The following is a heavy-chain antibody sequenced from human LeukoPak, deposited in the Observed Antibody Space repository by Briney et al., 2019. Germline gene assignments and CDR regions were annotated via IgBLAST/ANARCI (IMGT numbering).Heavy chain of an antibody. D-gene: IGHD2-2*01. CDR3: ARDGLVPAAKNWFDP. J-gene: IGHJ5*02. Sequence: GASVKVSCKASGYTFTSYGISWVRQAPGQGLEWMGWISAYNGNTNYAQKLQGRVTMTTDTSTSTAYMELRSLRSDDTAVYYCARDGLVPAAKNWFDPWGQGTLVTVSS. CDR1: GYTFTSYG. V-gene: IGHV1-18*01. CDR2: ISAYNGNT.